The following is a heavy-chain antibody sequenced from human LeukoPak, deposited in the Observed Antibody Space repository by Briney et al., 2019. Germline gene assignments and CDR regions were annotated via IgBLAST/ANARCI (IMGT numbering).Heavy chain of an antibody. D-gene: IGHD3-10*01. CDR3: ARDTMVRGVTTFDY. V-gene: IGHV4-4*02. J-gene: IGHJ4*02. Sequence: PSETLSLTCAVSGGSISSSNWWGWVRQPPGKGLEWIGEIYHSGSTNYNPSLKSRVTISVDKSKNQFSLKLSSVTAADTAVYYCARDTMVRGVTTFDYWGQGTLVTVSS. CDR2: IYHSGST. CDR1: GGSISSSNW.